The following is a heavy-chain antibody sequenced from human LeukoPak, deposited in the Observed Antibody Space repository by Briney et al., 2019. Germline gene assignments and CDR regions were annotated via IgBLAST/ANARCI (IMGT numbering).Heavy chain of an antibody. V-gene: IGHV3-53*01. J-gene: IGHJ5*02. CDR3: ARDNVGWFDP. D-gene: IGHD2-15*01. CDR2: IYSGGST. CDR1: GFTVSSNY. Sequence: GGSLRLSCAASGFTVSSNYMSWVRQAPGKGLEWVSVIYSGGSTHYADSVKGRFTISRDNSKNTLYLQMNSLRAEDTAVYYCARDNVGWFDPWGQGTLVTVSS.